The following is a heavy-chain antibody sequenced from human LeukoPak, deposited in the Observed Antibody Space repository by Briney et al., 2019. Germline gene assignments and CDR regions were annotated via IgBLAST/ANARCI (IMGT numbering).Heavy chain of an antibody. J-gene: IGHJ4*02. V-gene: IGHV3-23*01. CDR2: ISGSGGST. CDR1: GFTFSSYA. CDR3: ARGVLTYYDFWSGYSDGEIDY. D-gene: IGHD3-3*01. Sequence: QAGGSLRLSCAASGFTFSSYAMSWVRRAPGKGLEWVSAISGSGGSTYYADSVKGRFTISRDNAKNSLYLQMNSLRAEDTAVYYCARGVLTYYDFWSGYSDGEIDYWGQGTLVTVSS.